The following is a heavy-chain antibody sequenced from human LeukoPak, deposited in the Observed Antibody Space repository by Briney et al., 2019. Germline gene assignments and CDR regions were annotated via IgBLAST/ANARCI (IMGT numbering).Heavy chain of an antibody. CDR2: IIPIFGTA. CDR3: ARDYYDSSGPWGFDP. Sequence: SVKVSCKASGGTLSSYAISWVRQAPGQGLEWMGGIIPIFGTANYAQKFQGRVTITADESTSTAYMELSSLRSEDTAVYYCARDYYDSSGPWGFDPWGQGTLVTVSS. CDR1: GGTLSSYA. J-gene: IGHJ5*02. V-gene: IGHV1-69*13. D-gene: IGHD3-22*01.